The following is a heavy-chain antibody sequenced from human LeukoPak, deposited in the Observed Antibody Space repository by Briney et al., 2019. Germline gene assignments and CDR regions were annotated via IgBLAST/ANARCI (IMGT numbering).Heavy chain of an antibody. CDR2: IIPIFGTA. CDR3: AWVGDFWSGYYTFDY. J-gene: IGHJ4*02. Sequence: SVKVSCKASGGTFCSYAISWVRQAPGQGLEWMGGIIPIFGTANYAQKFQGRVTITADESTSTAYMELSSLRSEDTAVYYCAWVGDFWSGYYTFDYWGQGTLVTASS. CDR1: GGTFCSYA. D-gene: IGHD3-3*01. V-gene: IGHV1-69*13.